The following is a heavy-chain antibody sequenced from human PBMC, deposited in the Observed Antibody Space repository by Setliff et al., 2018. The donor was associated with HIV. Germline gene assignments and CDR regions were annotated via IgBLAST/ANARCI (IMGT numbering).Heavy chain of an antibody. CDR1: GFTFRSYG. CDR2: IRYDGSNK. Sequence: GGSLRLSCAASGFTFRSYGMHWVRQAPGKGLEWVAFIRYDGSNKYYEDSVKGRFTISRDNSKNTLYLQMNSLRAEDTAIYYCANRLRGYNKWYYFDYWGQGTLVTVSS. V-gene: IGHV3-30*02. D-gene: IGHD1-1*01. CDR3: ANRLRGYNKWYYFDY. J-gene: IGHJ4*02.